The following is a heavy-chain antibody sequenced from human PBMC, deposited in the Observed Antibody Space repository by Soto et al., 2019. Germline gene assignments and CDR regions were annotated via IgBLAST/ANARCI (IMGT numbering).Heavy chain of an antibody. CDR2: IYPGDSDT. V-gene: IGHV5-51*01. D-gene: IGHD1-26*01. CDR3: ARPIVTGRWYYGMDV. Sequence: PGESLKISCKGSGYSFTSYWIGWVRQMPGKGLECMGIIYPGDSDTRYSPSFQGQVTISADKSISTAYLQWSSLKASDTAMYYCARPIVTGRWYYGMDVWGQGTTVTVSS. CDR1: GYSFTSYW. J-gene: IGHJ6*02.